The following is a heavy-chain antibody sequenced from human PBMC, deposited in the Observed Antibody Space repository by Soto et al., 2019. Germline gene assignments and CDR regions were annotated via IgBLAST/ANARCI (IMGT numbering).Heavy chain of an antibody. J-gene: IGHJ4*02. CDR3: ARAGSPFDSDSSGYWGFDH. CDR2: VYSGGTT. Sequence: GGALRLSCVASGFAVSNNYMNWVRQAPGKGLEWVSVVYSGGTTYYADSVRGRFTVSGDDSKNTLFLQMSSLRAEDTAVYYCARAGSPFDSDSSGYWGFDHWGQGTLVTVSS. D-gene: IGHD3-22*01. V-gene: IGHV3-53*01. CDR1: GFAVSNNY.